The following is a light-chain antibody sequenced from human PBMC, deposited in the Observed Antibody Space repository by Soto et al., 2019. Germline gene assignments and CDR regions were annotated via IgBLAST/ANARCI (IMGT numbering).Light chain of an antibody. V-gene: IGKV3-20*01. CDR2: GTS. CDR3: QQYGDSPPT. J-gene: IGKJ1*01. CDR1: QSVSSNS. Sequence: EIVLTQSPGTLSLSPGESATLSCRASQSVSSNSLAWYRRNPGQPPSLLIYGTSTRATDIPRRFSGSGSCTDFTLTFTRLEPEDFAVYFCQQYGDSPPTFGQGTKVEVK.